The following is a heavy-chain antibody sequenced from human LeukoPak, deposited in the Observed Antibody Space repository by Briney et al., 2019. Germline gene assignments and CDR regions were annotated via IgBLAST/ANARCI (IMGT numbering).Heavy chain of an antibody. CDR3: GRPVGSGYYLNAFDI. CDR1: GYSFTSYW. Sequence: GESLKISCKGSGYSFTSYWIGWVRQLPGKGLEWMGIIYPGDSDTRYSPSFQGQVTISADKSISTAYLQWSSLKASDTAMYYCGRPVGSGYYLNAFDIWGQGTMVTVSS. V-gene: IGHV5-51*01. J-gene: IGHJ3*02. CDR2: IYPGDSDT. D-gene: IGHD3-22*01.